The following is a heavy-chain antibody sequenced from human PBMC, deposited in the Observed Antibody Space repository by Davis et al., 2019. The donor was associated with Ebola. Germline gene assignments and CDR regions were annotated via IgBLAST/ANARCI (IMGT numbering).Heavy chain of an antibody. J-gene: IGHJ6*02. CDR1: GFTFSTVW. CDR2: ISRTGGRT. V-gene: IGHV3-21*04. CDR3: ARDRGLYGSGTSHEYYYYYGMDV. D-gene: IGHD3-10*01. Sequence: PGGSLRLSCAASGFTFSTVWMNWVRQAPGKGLEWVSIISRTGGRTYYADSVKGRFTISRDNAKNSLYLQMNSLRGEDTAVYFCARDRGLYGSGTSHEYYYYYGMDVWGQGTTVTVSS.